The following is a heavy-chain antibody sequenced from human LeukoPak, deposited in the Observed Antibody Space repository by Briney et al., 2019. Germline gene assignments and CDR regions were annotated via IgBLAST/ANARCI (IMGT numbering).Heavy chain of an antibody. CDR1: GYTFSSYA. CDR2: INTTTGNP. J-gene: IGHJ4*02. CDR3: ARDHGYVEMATIGY. V-gene: IGHV7-4-1*02. D-gene: IGHD5-24*01. Sequence: GASVKVSCKASGYTFSSYAMNWVRQAPGQGLEWMGWINTTTGNPTYAQGFTGRFVFSLDTSVSTAYLQISSLKAEDTAFYYCARDHGYVEMATIGYWGQGTLVSVSS.